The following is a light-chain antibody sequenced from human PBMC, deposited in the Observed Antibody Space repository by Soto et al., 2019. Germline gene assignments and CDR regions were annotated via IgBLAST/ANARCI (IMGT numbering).Light chain of an antibody. Sequence: IVMTQSPASLTVSLGERATINCKSSQTVFTGSNNKNYLAWYQHKPGQAPKLLMYWATARESGVPDRFRGSGFGTEFTLTITSVQAEDVAVYYCHQYFTLPSFCGGTKVEI. CDR1: QTVFTGSNNKNY. V-gene: IGKV4-1*01. J-gene: IGKJ4*01. CDR2: WAT. CDR3: HQYFTLPS.